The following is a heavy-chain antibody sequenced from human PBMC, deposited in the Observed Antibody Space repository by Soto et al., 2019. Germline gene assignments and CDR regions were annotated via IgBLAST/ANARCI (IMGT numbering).Heavy chain of an antibody. V-gene: IGHV4-39*01. CDR2: VYDSGST. D-gene: IGHD3-16*01. Sequence: QLQLQESGPGLVKPSETLSLTCTVSNGSISNTGYYWAWIRQPPGKGLEWIGSVYDSGSTYYNPSLKSRVAISVDTSKNQFSLKLSSVTAADTAMYYCARPLGVLRSIDAFHVWGQGTMVTVSS. J-gene: IGHJ3*01. CDR3: ARPLGVLRSIDAFHV. CDR1: NGSISNTGYY.